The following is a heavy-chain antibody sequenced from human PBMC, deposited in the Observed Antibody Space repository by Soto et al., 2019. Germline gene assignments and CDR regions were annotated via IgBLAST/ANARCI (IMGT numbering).Heavy chain of an antibody. J-gene: IGHJ4*02. Sequence: EVQLLESGGNLVQPGGSLRLSCAASGFTFSSYAMSRVRQAPGKGLEWVSTVGVSGATTYYTDSVKGRFTISRDNSNNTLFLQMHSLRAEDTAIYYCAKFRAGLGSQTDSWGQGTLVTVSS. CDR1: GFTFSSYA. CDR3: AKFRAGLGSQTDS. D-gene: IGHD3-10*01. V-gene: IGHV3-23*01. CDR2: VGVSGATT.